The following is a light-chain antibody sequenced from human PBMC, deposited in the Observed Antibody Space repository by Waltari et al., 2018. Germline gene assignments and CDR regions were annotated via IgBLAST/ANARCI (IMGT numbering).Light chain of an antibody. J-gene: IGLJ2*01. CDR2: TDN. V-gene: IGLV1-44*01. CDR1: APNIGTAT. Sequence: QSVLTQPPSASGPPGQTVTIPCSGGAPNIGTATGNWYQQVPGTAPKPLIHTDNQRSSGVPDRFSGSKSGTSASLAISGLQSGDEADYYCATWDDTRGGRVLFGGGTKLTVL. CDR3: ATWDDTRGGRVL.